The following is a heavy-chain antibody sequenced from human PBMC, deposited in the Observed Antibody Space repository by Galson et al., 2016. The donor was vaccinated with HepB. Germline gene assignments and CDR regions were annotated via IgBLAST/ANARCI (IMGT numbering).Heavy chain of an antibody. CDR2: IKQDGSKT. Sequence: SLRLSCAASGFSFRSYWMSWVRQAPGKGLEWVADIKQDGSKTYYADSVKGRFTISRDNAQNSVYLEMNTLRADDTAVYYCATDDSSVGYDGFDIWGQGTIVTVSS. D-gene: IGHD1-26*01. V-gene: IGHV3-7*04. CDR1: GFSFRSYW. J-gene: IGHJ3*02. CDR3: ATDDSSVGYDGFDI.